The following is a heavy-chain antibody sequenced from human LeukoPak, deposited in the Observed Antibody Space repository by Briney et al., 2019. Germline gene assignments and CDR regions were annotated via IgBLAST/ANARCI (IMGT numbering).Heavy chain of an antibody. Sequence: GGSLRLSCAASGFTFSSYWMSWVRQAPGKGLEWVANIKQDGSEEYYVDSVKGRFTISRDNAKNSLFLQMNSLRAEDTAVYYCARDREIWLPHNWFDPWGQGTLVTVSS. J-gene: IGHJ5*02. V-gene: IGHV3-7*01. CDR1: GFTFSSYW. CDR3: ARDREIWLPHNWFDP. CDR2: IKQDGSEE. D-gene: IGHD5-24*01.